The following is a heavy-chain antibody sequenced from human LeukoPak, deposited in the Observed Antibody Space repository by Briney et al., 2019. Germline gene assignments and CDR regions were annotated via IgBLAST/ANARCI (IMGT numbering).Heavy chain of an antibody. Sequence: GGSLRLSCAASGFTFSSYGMHWVRQAPGKGLEWVAVIWYDGSNKYYADSVKGRFTISRDNSKNTLYLQMNSLRAEDTAVYYCAKDRHSSWYRAEYFQHWGQGTLVTVSS. D-gene: IGHD6-13*01. V-gene: IGHV3-33*06. CDR3: AKDRHSSWYRAEYFQH. J-gene: IGHJ1*01. CDR1: GFTFSSYG. CDR2: IWYDGSNK.